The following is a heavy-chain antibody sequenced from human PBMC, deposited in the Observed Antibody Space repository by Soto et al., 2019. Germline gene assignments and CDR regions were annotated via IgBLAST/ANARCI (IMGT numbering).Heavy chain of an antibody. CDR2: ISYDGIHK. J-gene: IGHJ4*02. V-gene: IGHV3-30*18. Sequence: ESGGGVVQPGRSLRLSCAASGFTFSTYGMSWVRQAPGKGLEWVAIISYDGIHKYYADSVKGRFTTSRDNSRNTLYLQMNSLRAEDTAVYYCAKEIIAVSGPWDFDNWGQGTLVTVSS. CDR1: GFTFSTYG. D-gene: IGHD6-19*01. CDR3: AKEIIAVSGPWDFDN.